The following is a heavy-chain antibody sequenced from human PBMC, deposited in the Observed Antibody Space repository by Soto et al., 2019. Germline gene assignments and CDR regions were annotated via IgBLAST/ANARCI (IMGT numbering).Heavy chain of an antibody. CDR1: GYTFTSYW. V-gene: IGHV5-10-1*01. J-gene: IGHJ5*02. D-gene: IGHD3-16*01. CDR2: IDASDSSA. Sequence: PGESLKISCKGSGYTFTSYWISWVRQTPGKGLEWLGKIDASDSSANYSPSFQGHVTISADKSISTAYLQWSSLKASDSGIYYCARNETLMNSRPPRDRFDLWGQGTPVTVSS. CDR3: ARNETLMNSRPPRDRFDL.